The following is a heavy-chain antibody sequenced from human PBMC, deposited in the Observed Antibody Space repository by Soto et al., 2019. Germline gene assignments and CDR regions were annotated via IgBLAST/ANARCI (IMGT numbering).Heavy chain of an antibody. V-gene: IGHV4-31*03. J-gene: IGHJ2*01. CDR2: IYYSGSP. CDR1: GGSISSGGYY. Sequence: QVQLQESGPGLVKPSQTLSLTCTVSGGSISSGGYYWSWIRQHPGKGLEWIGYIYYSGSPYYNPSLKSRVTISVDTSKNQFSLKLSSVTAADTAVYYCARRTRPNWYFDLWGRGTLVTVSS. CDR3: ARRTRPNWYFDL.